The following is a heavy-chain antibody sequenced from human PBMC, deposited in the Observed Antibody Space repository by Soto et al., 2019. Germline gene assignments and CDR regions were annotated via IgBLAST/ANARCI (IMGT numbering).Heavy chain of an antibody. J-gene: IGHJ3*02. Sequence: SVKVSCKASGGTFSSYAISWVRQAPGQGLEWMGGIIPIFGTANYAQKFQGRVTITADKSTSTAYMELGGLRSEDTAVYYCARGSYGSEAFDIWGQGTMVTVSS. CDR3: ARGSYGSEAFDI. D-gene: IGHD3-10*01. V-gene: IGHV1-69*06. CDR1: GGTFSSYA. CDR2: IIPIFGTA.